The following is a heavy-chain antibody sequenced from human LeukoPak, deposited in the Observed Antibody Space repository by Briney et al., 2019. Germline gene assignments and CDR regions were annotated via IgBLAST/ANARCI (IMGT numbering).Heavy chain of an antibody. D-gene: IGHD2-15*01. J-gene: IGHJ6*03. V-gene: IGHV3-73*01. CDR1: GFTFSGSA. Sequence: GGSLRLSCAASGFTFSGSAMHWVRQASGKGLEWVGRIRSKANSYATAYAASVKGRFTISRDDSKNTAYLQMNSLKTEDTAVYYCARGGSSQNYYYYYMDVWGKGTTVTVSS. CDR2: IRSKANSYAT. CDR3: ARGGSSQNYYYYYMDV.